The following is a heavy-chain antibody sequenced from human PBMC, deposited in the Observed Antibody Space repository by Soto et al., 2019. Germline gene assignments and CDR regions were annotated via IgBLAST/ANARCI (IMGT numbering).Heavy chain of an antibody. CDR1: GFTFSDHY. CDR2: IKNNANSYTT. Sequence: EVQLVESGGGLVQPAGSLRLSCAASGFTFSDHYMDWVRQAPGKGLEWVGRIKNNANSYTTEYAAPGKGRFIISRDDSKNSVFLQMNRLKNDDTAGYYWTRVLLRSRRSSAYWGQGILVTVSS. V-gene: IGHV3-72*01. D-gene: IGHD2-15*01. CDR3: TRVLLRSRRSSAY. J-gene: IGHJ4*02.